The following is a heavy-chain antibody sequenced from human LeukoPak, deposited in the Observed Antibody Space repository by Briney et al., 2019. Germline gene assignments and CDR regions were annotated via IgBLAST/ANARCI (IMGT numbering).Heavy chain of an antibody. CDR1: GYTFTGYY. V-gene: IGHV1-2*06. D-gene: IGHD5-18*01. Sequence: ASVKVSCKASGYTFTGYYMHWVRQAPGQGLEWMGRINPNSGGANYAQKFQGRVTMTRDTSITTAYMELSRLRSDDTAVYYCAREYSYGFYFDYWGQGTLVTVSS. J-gene: IGHJ4*02. CDR2: INPNSGGA. CDR3: AREYSYGFYFDY.